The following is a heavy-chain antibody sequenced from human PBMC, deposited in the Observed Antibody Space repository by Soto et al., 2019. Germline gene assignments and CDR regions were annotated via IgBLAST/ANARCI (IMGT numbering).Heavy chain of an antibody. Sequence: QLQLQESGPGLVKPSETLSLTCSVSSASLSSSTYYWSWIRQPPGRGPEWIGSIYYSGNTYYKPYLKSRVSISIDTSRNQFSLKLTSVTDADTGVYYCASSSPFHYWGPGILVTVSS. V-gene: IGHV4-39*01. D-gene: IGHD6-6*01. CDR3: ASSSPFHY. J-gene: IGHJ4*02. CDR2: IYYSGNT. CDR1: SASLSSSTYY.